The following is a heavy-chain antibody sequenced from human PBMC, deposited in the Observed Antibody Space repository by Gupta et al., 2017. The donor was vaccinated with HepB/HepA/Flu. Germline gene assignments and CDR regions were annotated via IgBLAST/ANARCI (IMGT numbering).Heavy chain of an antibody. V-gene: IGHV1-69*04. CDR1: GGTFSSHG. Sequence: QVQLVQSGAEVKKPGSSVKVSCKASGGTFSSHGISWVRQAPGQGLEWMGRSVPFLGISNYAQKCQGRVTITADQSTSTAYMELSSLRYEDTAVYYCARDPMHGAGVYYAMDVWGQGTTVTVSS. CDR3: ARDPMHGAGVYYAMDV. CDR2: SVPFLGIS. D-gene: IGHD3-10*01. J-gene: IGHJ6*02.